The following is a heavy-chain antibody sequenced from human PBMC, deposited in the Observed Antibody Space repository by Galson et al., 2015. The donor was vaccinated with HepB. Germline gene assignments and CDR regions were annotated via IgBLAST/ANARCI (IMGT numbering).Heavy chain of an antibody. CDR3: ARRWQRGYSYGLGYYYGMDV. CDR2: INHSGST. CDR1: GGSFSGYC. D-gene: IGHD5-18*01. V-gene: IGHV4-34*01. J-gene: IGHJ6*02. Sequence: LSLTCAVYGGSFSGYCWSWIRQPPGKGLEWIGEINHSGSTNYNPSLKSRVTISVDTSKNQFSLKLSSVTAADTAVYYCARRWQRGYSYGLGYYYGMDVWGQGTTVTVSS.